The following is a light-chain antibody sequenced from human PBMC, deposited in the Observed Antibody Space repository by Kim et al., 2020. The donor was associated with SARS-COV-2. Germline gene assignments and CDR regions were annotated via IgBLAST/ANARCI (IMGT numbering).Light chain of an antibody. Sequence: HSVTISCTGSSGDIGRYNYVSWYQKHPDRAPTLIIYEVNRRPSGVPDRFSGSKSVHTASLTVSGLQADDEADYYCSSYTDTNTLIFGGGTQLTVL. CDR2: EVN. CDR1: SGDIGRYNY. CDR3: SSYTDTNTLI. V-gene: IGLV2-8*01. J-gene: IGLJ2*01.